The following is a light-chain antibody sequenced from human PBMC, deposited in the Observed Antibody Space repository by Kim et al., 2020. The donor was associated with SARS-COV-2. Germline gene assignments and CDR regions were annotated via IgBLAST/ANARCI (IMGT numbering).Light chain of an antibody. CDR3: NSRDSNDNVV. CDR2: CKN. V-gene: IGLV3-19*01. Sequence: VALGQTGSITCQGHSLRSYYAPLYQQKPGQAPILVIYCKNNRPSGIPDRFSGSSSGNTASLTITGPQAGDEANYYCNSRDSNDNVVFGGGTQLTVL. CDR1: SLRSYY. J-gene: IGLJ2*01.